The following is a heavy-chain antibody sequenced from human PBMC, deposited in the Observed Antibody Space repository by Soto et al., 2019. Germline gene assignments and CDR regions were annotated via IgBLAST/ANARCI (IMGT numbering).Heavy chain of an antibody. CDR3: ARSGYCTNGVCYNPFDY. CDR2: IYYSGST. Sequence: SETLSLTCTVSGGSISSGDYYWSWIRQPPGKGLEWIGYIYYSGSTYYNPSLKSRVTISVDTSKNQFSLKLSSVTAADTAVYYCARSGYCTNGVCYNPFDYWGQGTLVTLSS. J-gene: IGHJ4*02. CDR1: GGSISSGDYY. V-gene: IGHV4-30-4*01. D-gene: IGHD2-8*01.